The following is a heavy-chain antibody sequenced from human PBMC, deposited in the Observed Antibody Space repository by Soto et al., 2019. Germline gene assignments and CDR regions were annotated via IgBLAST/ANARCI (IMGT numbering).Heavy chain of an antibody. D-gene: IGHD3-10*01. J-gene: IGHJ4*02. CDR2: IDPTDSSS. CDR3: ARHGAHTFSENVDF. V-gene: IGHV5-10-1*03. CDR1: GYNFGGYW. Sequence: EVLLVQSGAEVKKPGESLQISCKGSGYNFGGYWISWVRQTPGKGLEWMGRIDPTDSSSNYNPSFEGHVTVSAEKSISTAYLEWRSLKTSDTAIYYCARHGAHTFSENVDFWGQGTLVTVSA.